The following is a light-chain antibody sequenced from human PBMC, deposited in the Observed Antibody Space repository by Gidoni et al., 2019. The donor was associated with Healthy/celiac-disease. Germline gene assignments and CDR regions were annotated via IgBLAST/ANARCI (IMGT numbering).Light chain of an antibody. CDR1: QSISSY. CDR2: AAS. CDR3: QQSYSTPPCS. Sequence: DIQMTQSPSSLSASVGDRVTITCRASQSISSYLNWYQQKPGKAPKLLIYAASSLQSGVPSRFSGSGSGTDFTLNISRLQPEDFATYYCQQSYSTPPCSFGQGTKLEIK. J-gene: IGKJ2*04. V-gene: IGKV1-39*01.